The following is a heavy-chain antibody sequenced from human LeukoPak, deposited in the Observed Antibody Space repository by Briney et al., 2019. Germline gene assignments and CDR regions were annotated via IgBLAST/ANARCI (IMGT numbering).Heavy chain of an antibody. CDR1: GGSISSYY. Sequence: SETLSLTCTVSGGSISSYYWSWIRQPPGKGLEWIGYIYTSGSTNYNPSLKSRVTISVDTSKNQFSLKLSSVTAADTAVYYCATRQRDGLHVDYWGQGTLVTVSS. D-gene: IGHD5-24*01. CDR3: ATRQRDGLHVDY. CDR2: IYTSGST. V-gene: IGHV4-4*09. J-gene: IGHJ4*02.